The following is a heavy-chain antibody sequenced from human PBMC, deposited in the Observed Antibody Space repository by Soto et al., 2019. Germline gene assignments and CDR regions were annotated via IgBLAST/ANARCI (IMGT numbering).Heavy chain of an antibody. V-gene: IGHV5-51*01. CDR3: ARSYISSSYYDY. J-gene: IGHJ4*02. CDR2: IYPGDSDT. CDR1: GYSFTTYW. D-gene: IGHD6-6*01. Sequence: GESLKISCKGSGYSFTTYWIAWVRQMPGKGLEWMGMIYPGDSDTRYSPSFQGQVTISADKSITTAYLQWSSLSASDTAMYYCARSYISSSYYDYWGQGALVTVSS.